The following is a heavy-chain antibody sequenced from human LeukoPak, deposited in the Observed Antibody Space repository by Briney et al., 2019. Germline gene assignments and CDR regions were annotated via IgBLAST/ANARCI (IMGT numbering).Heavy chain of an antibody. CDR3: AREGGYDFYY. J-gene: IGHJ4*02. CDR2: IYYSGST. CDR1: GGSISSSSYY. Sequence: SETLSLTCTVSGGSISSSSYYWGWIRQPPGKGLEWIGSIYYSGSTYYNPSLKSRVTISVDTSKNQFSLKLSSVTAADTAVYYCAREGGYDFYYWGQGTLVTVSS. D-gene: IGHD5-12*01. V-gene: IGHV4-39*07.